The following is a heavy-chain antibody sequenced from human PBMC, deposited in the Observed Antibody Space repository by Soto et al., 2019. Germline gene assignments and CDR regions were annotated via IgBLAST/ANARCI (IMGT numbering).Heavy chain of an antibody. CDR2: IYYSGST. Sequence: SETRSLTCTVSGCSISSSSYYWVWIRQPPGKGLEWIGSIYYSGSTYYNPSLKSRVTISVDTPKNQFSLKLSSVTAADTAVYYCARLTYYYDSSGYRYFDYWGQGTLVTVSS. D-gene: IGHD3-22*01. CDR1: GCSISSSSYY. CDR3: ARLTYYYDSSGYRYFDY. J-gene: IGHJ4*02. V-gene: IGHV4-39*01.